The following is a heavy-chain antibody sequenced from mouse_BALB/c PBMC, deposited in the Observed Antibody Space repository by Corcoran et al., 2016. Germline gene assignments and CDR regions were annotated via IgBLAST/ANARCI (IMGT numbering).Heavy chain of an antibody. CDR3: ARVRYGGGNYAMDY. CDR1: GYTFTNYG. J-gene: IGHJ4*01. D-gene: IGHD2-14*01. V-gene: IGHV9-3-1*01. Sequence: QIQLVQSGPELKKPGETVKISCKASGYTFTNYGMNWVKQAPGKGLKWMGWINTYTGEPTYADDFKGRFAFSLETSASTAYLQINNLKNEDTATYFCARVRYGGGNYAMDYWGQGTSVTVSS. CDR2: INTYTGEP.